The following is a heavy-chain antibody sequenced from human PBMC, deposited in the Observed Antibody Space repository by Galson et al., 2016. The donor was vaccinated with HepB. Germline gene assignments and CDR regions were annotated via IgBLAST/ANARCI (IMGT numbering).Heavy chain of an antibody. CDR3: ARVLNWPTDS. V-gene: IGHV3-30*04. CDR2: ISYDGSNK. Sequence: SLRLSCAASGFTFSSYAMHWVRQAPGKGLEWVAVISYDGSNKYYADSVKGRFTISRDNSKNTLYLQMNSLRAEDTAVYYCARVLNWPTDSWGQGTLVTVSS. J-gene: IGHJ4*02. CDR1: GFTFSSYA. D-gene: IGHD1-1*01.